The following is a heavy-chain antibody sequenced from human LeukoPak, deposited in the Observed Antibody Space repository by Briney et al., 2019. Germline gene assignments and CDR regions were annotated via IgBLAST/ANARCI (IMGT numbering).Heavy chain of an antibody. V-gene: IGHV3-53*04. CDR3: ARGTSDGHNLYGAVYYGMDV. CDR2: IYSGGST. CDR1: GFTVSSNY. J-gene: IGHJ6*02. Sequence: GGSLRLSCAASGFTVSSNYMSWVRQAPGKGLEWVSVIYSGGSTYYADSVKGRFTISRHNSKNTLYLQMNSLRAEDTAVYYCARGTSDGHNLYGAVYYGMDVWGQGTTVTVSS. D-gene: IGHD5-24*01.